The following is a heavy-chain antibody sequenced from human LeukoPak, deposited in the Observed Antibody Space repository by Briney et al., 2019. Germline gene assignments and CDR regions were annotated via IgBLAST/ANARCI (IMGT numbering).Heavy chain of an antibody. V-gene: IGHV4-59*01. Sequence: PSETLSLTCTVSGGSISSYYWSWIRQPPGKGLEWIGYIYYSGSTNYNPSLKSRVTVSVDTSKNQFSLKLSSVTAADTAVYYCASSRDGYNLDAFDIWGQGTMVTVS. J-gene: IGHJ3*02. CDR3: ASSRDGYNLDAFDI. CDR2: IYYSGST. D-gene: IGHD5-24*01. CDR1: GGSISSYY.